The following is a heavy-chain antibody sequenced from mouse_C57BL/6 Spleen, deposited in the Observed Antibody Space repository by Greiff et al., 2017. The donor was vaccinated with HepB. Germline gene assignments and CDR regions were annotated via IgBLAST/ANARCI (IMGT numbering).Heavy chain of an antibody. CDR2: ISSGSSTI. Sequence: EVKLMESGGGLVKPGGSLKLSCAASGFTFSDYGMHWVRQAPEKGLEWVAYISSGSSTIYYADTVKGRFTISRDNAKNTLFLQMTSLRSEDTAMYYCARPENWDSYYFDYWGQGTTLTVSS. D-gene: IGHD4-1*01. V-gene: IGHV5-17*01. J-gene: IGHJ2*01. CDR1: GFTFSDYG. CDR3: ARPENWDSYYFDY.